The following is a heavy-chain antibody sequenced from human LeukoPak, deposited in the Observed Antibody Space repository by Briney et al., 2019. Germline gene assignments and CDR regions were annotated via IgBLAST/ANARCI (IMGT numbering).Heavy chain of an antibody. D-gene: IGHD1-26*01. V-gene: IGHV3-23*01. J-gene: IGHJ6*03. Sequence: GTLSLTCAVSGGSISSSNWWSWVRQAPGKGPEWVSSIRGSGGSTYYADSVKGRFTISRDNSKNTLYLQMNSLRAEDTAVYYCAKRSGSYGYYYYMDVWGKGTTVTVTS. CDR2: IRGSGGST. CDR1: GGSISSSN. CDR3: AKRSGSYGYYYYMDV.